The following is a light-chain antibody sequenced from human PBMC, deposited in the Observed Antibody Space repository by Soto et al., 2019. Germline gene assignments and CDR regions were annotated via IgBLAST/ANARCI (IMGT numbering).Light chain of an antibody. Sequence: QSALTQPASVSGSPGQSITISCTGTSSDVGGYNFVSWYQQHPGKAPKLIIYEVTNRHAGVSNRCSGSKSGNTASLTISGLQAEEDADYYCSSYTGSDTRVFGTGTKVTVL. CDR3: SSYTGSDTRV. J-gene: IGLJ1*01. CDR1: SSDVGGYNF. CDR2: EVT. V-gene: IGLV2-14*01.